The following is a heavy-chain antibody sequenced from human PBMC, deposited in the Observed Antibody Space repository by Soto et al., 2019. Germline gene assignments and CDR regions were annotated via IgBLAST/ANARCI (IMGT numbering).Heavy chain of an antibody. J-gene: IGHJ5*02. CDR3: ILHNDFLSGTKWFDP. CDR1: WFALITSGVG. Sequence: QITLKESGPTLVKPTQTLTVTCSFSWFALITSGVGVGWIRQPPGEALEWLALIYWDDDKRYSPSLKSSLTITKYTSKTQVVLTMTKMDPVDTATYYCILHNDFLSGTKWFDPWGQGTLVTVSS. CDR2: IYWDDDK. V-gene: IGHV2-5*02. D-gene: IGHD3-3*01.